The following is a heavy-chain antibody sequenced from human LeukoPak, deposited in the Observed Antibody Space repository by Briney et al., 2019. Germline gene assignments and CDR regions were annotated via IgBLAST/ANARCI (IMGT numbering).Heavy chain of an antibody. CDR3: ARDGSGSYYDRGWFDP. CDR2: MNPNSGNT. V-gene: IGHV1-8*01. CDR1: AYTFTSYN. J-gene: IGHJ5*02. D-gene: IGHD3-10*01. Sequence: ASVKVSCKASAYTFTSYNINWVRQATGQGLEWMGWMNPNSGNTGYAQKFQGRVTMTRNTSISTAYMELSSLTSEDTAVYYCARDGSGSYYDRGWFDPWGQGTLVTVSS.